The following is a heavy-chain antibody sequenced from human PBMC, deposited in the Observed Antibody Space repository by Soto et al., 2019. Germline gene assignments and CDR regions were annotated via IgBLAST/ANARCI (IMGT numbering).Heavy chain of an antibody. CDR1: GFSLSPYW. CDR2: LSSDGFGA. CDR3: ARDLGGPDY. V-gene: IGHV3-74*03. J-gene: IGHJ4*02. Sequence: AGGSLRLSCAASGFSLSPYWMHWLRQVPGRGLDWVARLSSDGFGAAYADSGKGRFFISRDIARNTLSLQMNSLTADDTAVYYCARDLGGPDYWGRGTTVTVSS. D-gene: IGHD3-16*01.